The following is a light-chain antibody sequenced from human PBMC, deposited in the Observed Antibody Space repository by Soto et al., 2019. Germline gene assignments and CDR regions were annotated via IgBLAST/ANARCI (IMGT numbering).Light chain of an antibody. CDR2: KAS. J-gene: IGKJ5*01. V-gene: IGKV1-5*03. Sequence: IQMTQSPSTLSGSVGDRVTITCRASQTISSWLAWYQQKPGKAPKLPIYKASTLKSGVPSRFSGSGSWTELTLTISSLQPDDFATYYCQQSYRTPSITFGQGTRLEIK. CDR3: QQSYRTPSIT. CDR1: QTISSW.